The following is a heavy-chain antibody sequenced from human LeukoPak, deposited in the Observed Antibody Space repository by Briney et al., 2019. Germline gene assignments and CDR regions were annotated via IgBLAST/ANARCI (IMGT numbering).Heavy chain of an antibody. J-gene: IGHJ4*02. CDR1: GFTFSIYA. CDR3: AKDRPEREGPYSSSWYRDSPYYFDY. Sequence: SGGSLRLTCAASGFTFSIYAMSWVSQAPGEGLERVSGISGSGGGLIYYADSVKGRFTISRDNSKNTLYLQMNSLRAEDTAVYYCAKDRPEREGPYSSSWYRDSPYYFDYWGQGTLVTVSS. D-gene: IGHD6-13*01. CDR2: ISGSGGGLI. V-gene: IGHV3-23*01.